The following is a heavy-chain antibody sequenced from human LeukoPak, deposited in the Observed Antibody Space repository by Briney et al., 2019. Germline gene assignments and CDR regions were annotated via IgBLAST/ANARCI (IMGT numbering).Heavy chain of an antibody. V-gene: IGHV4-38-2*02. J-gene: IGHJ6*03. CDR2: IYRSGIT. CDR3: TRDRNGGDYYYMDV. D-gene: IGHD2-8*01. CDR1: GYSISDGYY. Sequence: PSETLSLTCSVSGYSISDGYYCGWSRQPPGKGLEWIGIIYRSGITYYNPSLESRVTISVDTSKNQFSLKLRSVTAADTAVYYCTRDRNGGDYYYMDVWGKGTTVTVSS.